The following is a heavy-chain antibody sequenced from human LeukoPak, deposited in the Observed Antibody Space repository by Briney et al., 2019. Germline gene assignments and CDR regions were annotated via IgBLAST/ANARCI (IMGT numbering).Heavy chain of an antibody. D-gene: IGHD6-19*01. CDR3: ARMTQWLEYFDY. V-gene: IGHV4-59*08. Sequence: SETLSLTCTVSGGSISPYYWSWIRQPPGKGLEWIGYIYYSGSTNYNPSLKSRVTISVDTSKNQFSLKLSSVTAADTAVYYCARMTQWLEYFDYWGQGTLVTVSS. J-gene: IGHJ4*02. CDR1: GGSISPYY. CDR2: IYYSGST.